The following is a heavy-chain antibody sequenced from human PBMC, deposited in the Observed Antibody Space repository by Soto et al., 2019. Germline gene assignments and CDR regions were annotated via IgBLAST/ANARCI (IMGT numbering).Heavy chain of an antibody. CDR2: VSYDGSDK. CDR1: GFTFSSYG. CDR3: AGAVRSGY. J-gene: IGHJ4*02. Sequence: QVQLVESGGGVVQPGRSLRLSCAASGFTFSSYGMHWVRQAPGKGLEWVAVVSYDGSDKYYADSVKGRFTISRDNSKNTPYLQMNSLRAEDTAVYYCAGAVRSGYWGQGTLVTVSS. V-gene: IGHV3-30*03.